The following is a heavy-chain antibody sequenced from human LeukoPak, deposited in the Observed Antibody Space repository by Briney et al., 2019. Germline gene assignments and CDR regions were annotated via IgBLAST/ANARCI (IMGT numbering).Heavy chain of an antibody. CDR2: ISSSGSTI. V-gene: IGHV3-48*03. D-gene: IGHD3-16*01. J-gene: IGHJ4*02. Sequence: PGGALRLSCAAFGFSFSSFRMNWVRQAPGKGPEWVSYISSSGSTIYYADSVKGRFTISRDNSKNSLFLQMNSLRREGTAVYYCVRAAYYVSGCLDYWGQGTQVTVSS. CDR3: VRAAYYVSGCLDY. CDR1: GFSFSSFR.